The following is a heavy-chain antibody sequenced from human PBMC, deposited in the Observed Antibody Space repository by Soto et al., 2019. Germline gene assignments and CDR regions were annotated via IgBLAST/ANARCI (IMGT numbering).Heavy chain of an antibody. CDR2: ISAYKGNT. Sequence: QIQLVQSGGEVKKPGASVKVSCKTSGYIFSEYGMSWVRQAPGQGLEWMGRISAYKGNTKYAQKMEDRVTLTTDTSTGTAYMELRSLRSDDTAIYYCARAPPYDRSGRPFYADHWGQGTLVSVSS. J-gene: IGHJ4*02. CDR1: GYIFSEYG. D-gene: IGHD3-22*01. V-gene: IGHV1-18*01. CDR3: ARAPPYDRSGRPFYADH.